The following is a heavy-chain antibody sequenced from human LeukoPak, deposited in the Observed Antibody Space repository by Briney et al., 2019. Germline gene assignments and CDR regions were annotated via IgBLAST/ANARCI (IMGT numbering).Heavy chain of an antibody. CDR3: ARVGPATGFDY. CDR1: GGSISSGGYY. D-gene: IGHD1-1*01. Sequence: SQTLSLTCTVSGGSISSGGYYWSWIRQHPGTGLEWIGYIYYSGSTYYNPSLKGRVTISVDTSKNQFSLKLSSVTAADTAVYYCARVGPATGFDYWGQGTLVTVSS. CDR2: IYYSGST. J-gene: IGHJ4*02. V-gene: IGHV4-31*03.